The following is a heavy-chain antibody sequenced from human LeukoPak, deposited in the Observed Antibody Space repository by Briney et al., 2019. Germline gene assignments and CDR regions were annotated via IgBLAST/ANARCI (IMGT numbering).Heavy chain of an antibody. CDR2: ISWNSGSI. J-gene: IGHJ4*02. D-gene: IGHD3-16*01. CDR1: GFTFDDYA. V-gene: IGHV3-9*01. Sequence: GGSLRLSCAASGFTFDDYAMHWVRQAPGKGLEWVSGISWNSGSIGYADSVKGRFTISRDNAKNSLYLQMNSLRAEDTAVYYCASLYRDYWGQGTLVTVSS. CDR3: ASLYRDY.